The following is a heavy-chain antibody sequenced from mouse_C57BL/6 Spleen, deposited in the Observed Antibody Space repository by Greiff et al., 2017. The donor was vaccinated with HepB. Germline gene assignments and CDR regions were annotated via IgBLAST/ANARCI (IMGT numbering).Heavy chain of an antibody. Sequence: EVQRVESGGGLVKPGGSLKLSCAASGFTFSSYAMSWVRQTPEKRLEWVATISDGGSYTYYPDNVKGRFTISRDNDKNNLYLQMSHLKSEDTAMYYCARDGIYYDYKFAYWGQGTLVTVSA. J-gene: IGHJ3*01. D-gene: IGHD2-4*01. CDR1: GFTFSSYA. CDR2: ISDGGSYT. V-gene: IGHV5-4*01. CDR3: ARDGIYYDYKFAY.